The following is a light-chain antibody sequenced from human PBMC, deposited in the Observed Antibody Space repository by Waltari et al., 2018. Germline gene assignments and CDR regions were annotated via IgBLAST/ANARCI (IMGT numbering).Light chain of an antibody. Sequence: EVVMTQSPAPLSVSPGERATLPCRASQNVGNNLAWYQQKPAQAPRLLISGASTRATGIPARFTGSGSETQFTLTISSLQSEDFALYYCQQSNNWPWTFGQGTKVEIK. CDR2: GAS. V-gene: IGKV3-15*01. J-gene: IGKJ1*01. CDR3: QQSNNWPWT. CDR1: QNVGNN.